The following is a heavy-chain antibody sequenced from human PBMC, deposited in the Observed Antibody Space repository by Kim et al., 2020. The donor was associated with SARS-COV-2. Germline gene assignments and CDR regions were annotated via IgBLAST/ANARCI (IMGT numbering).Heavy chain of an antibody. CDR3: AKDWEGEPTYYYDSSGYYYRDY. Sequence: GGSLRLSCAASGFTFSSYAMSWVRQAPGKGLEWVSAISGSGGSTYYADSVKGRFTISRDNSKNTLYLQMNSLRAEDTAVYYCAKDWEGEPTYYYDSSGYYYRDYWGQGTLVTVSS. V-gene: IGHV3-23*01. CDR2: ISGSGGST. J-gene: IGHJ4*02. D-gene: IGHD3-22*01. CDR1: GFTFSSYA.